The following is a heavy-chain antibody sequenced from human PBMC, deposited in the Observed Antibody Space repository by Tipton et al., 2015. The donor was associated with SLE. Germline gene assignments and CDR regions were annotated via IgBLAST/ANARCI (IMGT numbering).Heavy chain of an antibody. CDR1: GDSINSYY. Sequence: TLSLTCTVSGDSINSYYWSWIRQPPGEGLEWIGYIYYREGTNYNPSLKSRVTISVDTSKKQFSLKLSSVTAADTAVYYCVRAVSGYFNFCYMDVWGRGTTVTISS. CDR3: VRAVSGYFNFCYMDV. J-gene: IGHJ6*03. V-gene: IGHV4-59*01. CDR2: IYYREGT. D-gene: IGHD3-3*01.